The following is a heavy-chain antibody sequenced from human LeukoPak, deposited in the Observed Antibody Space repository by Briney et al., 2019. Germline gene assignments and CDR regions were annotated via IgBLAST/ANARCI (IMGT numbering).Heavy chain of an antibody. Sequence: SVKVSCKASGGTFSSYAINWVRQAPGQGLEWMGRIIPMLDIANYAQKFQGRVTITADKSTSTAYMELSSLRFDDTAVYYCARDSGFYYYGMDVWGQGTTVTVSS. D-gene: IGHD5-12*01. J-gene: IGHJ6*02. V-gene: IGHV1-69*04. CDR3: ARDSGFYYYGMDV. CDR2: IIPMLDIA. CDR1: GGTFSSYA.